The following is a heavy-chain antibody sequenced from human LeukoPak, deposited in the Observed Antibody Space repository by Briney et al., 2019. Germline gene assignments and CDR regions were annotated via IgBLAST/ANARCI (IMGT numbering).Heavy chain of an antibody. CDR3: AKDWHILTGRNCFDP. D-gene: IGHD3-9*01. Sequence: ASVKVSCKASGYTFTSYGISWVGQAPGHGLEWMGWVTSYNGDTNYAQKFQGRVTMSADTSTSTAYMELRSLRFDDTAIYYCAKDWHILTGRNCFDPWGQGTLVTVSS. CDR1: GYTFTSYG. V-gene: IGHV1-18*01. J-gene: IGHJ5*02. CDR2: VTSYNGDT.